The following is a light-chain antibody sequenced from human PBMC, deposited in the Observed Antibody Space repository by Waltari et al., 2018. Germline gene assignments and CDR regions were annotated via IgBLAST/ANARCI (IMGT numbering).Light chain of an antibody. J-gene: IGLJ1*01. CDR3: CSYAGSSTYV. Sequence: QSALTQPASVSGSPGQSTTIPCTGTSSDAGNYNLVYWYQQHPGKAPKLMISAGSKRPSGVSNRFSGSKSGNTASLTISGLQAEDEADYYCCSYAGSSTYVFGTGTKVTVL. V-gene: IGLV2-23*01. CDR1: SSDAGNYNL. CDR2: AGS.